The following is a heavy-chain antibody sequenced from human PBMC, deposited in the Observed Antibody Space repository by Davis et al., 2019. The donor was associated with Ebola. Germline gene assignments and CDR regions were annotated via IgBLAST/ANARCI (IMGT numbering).Heavy chain of an antibody. CDR3: ARHVGALGGVIVY. V-gene: IGHV4-59*08. CDR1: GGSISSYY. CDR2: IYYSGST. Sequence: SETLSLTCTVSGGSISSYYWSWIRQPPGKGLEWIGYIYYSGSTNYNPSLKSRVTISVDTSKNQFSLKLSSVTAADTAVYYCARHVGALGGVIVYWGQGTLVTVSS. J-gene: IGHJ4*02. D-gene: IGHD3-16*01.